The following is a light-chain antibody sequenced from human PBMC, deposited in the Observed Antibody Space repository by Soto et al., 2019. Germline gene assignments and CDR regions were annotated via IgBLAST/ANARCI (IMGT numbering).Light chain of an antibody. CDR1: SSNIGAGYD. J-gene: IGLJ2*01. CDR2: GNS. Sequence: QSVLTQPPSVSGAPGQRVTISCTGSSSNIGAGYDVHWYQQLPGTAPKLLIYGNSNRPSGVPDRFSGSKSSTSASLAITGLQAEDEADYYCQSYDSNLSVVFGGGTNVTVL. V-gene: IGLV1-40*01. CDR3: QSYDSNLSVV.